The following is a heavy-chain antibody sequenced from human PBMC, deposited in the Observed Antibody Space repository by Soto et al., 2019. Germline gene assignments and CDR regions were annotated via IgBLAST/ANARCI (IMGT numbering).Heavy chain of an antibody. J-gene: IGHJ4*02. CDR2: IYHGGST. V-gene: IGHV4-4*02. CDR3: ARSEPATAIADY. CDR1: GGSISNNDW. D-gene: IGHD2-2*02. Sequence: QVQLQESGPGLVKPSGTLSLTCTVSGGSISNNDWWSWVRQPPGKTLEWIGDIYHGGSTNYNPALKSRITISTDKSENQFSLRLTSATAADTAVYYCARSEPATAIADYWGQGILVTVSS.